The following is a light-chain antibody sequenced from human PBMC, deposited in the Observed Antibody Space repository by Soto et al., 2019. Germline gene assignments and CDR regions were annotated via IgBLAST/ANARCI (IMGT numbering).Light chain of an antibody. Sequence: QSVLTQPPSVSGAPGQRVTISCTGSSSNIGAGYDVHWYQQLLGTAPKLLIYGNSNRPSGVPDRFSGSKSGTSASLAITGVQAEDEADYYCQSYDSSLSGYVFGTGTQLTVL. V-gene: IGLV1-40*01. CDR1: SSNIGAGYD. CDR3: QSYDSSLSGYV. J-gene: IGLJ1*01. CDR2: GNS.